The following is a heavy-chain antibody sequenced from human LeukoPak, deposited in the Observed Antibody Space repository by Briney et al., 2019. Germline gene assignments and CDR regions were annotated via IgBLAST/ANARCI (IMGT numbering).Heavy chain of an antibody. D-gene: IGHD2-15*01. J-gene: IGHJ4*02. Sequence: ASVKVSCKASGYTFTSYAMHWVRQAPGQRLEWMGWINAGNCNTKYSQKFQGRVTITRETAASTAYMELSSLRSEETAVYYCARVRYCSGGSCPLPDYWGQGTLVTVSS. CDR1: GYTFTSYA. CDR2: INAGNCNT. V-gene: IGHV1-3*01. CDR3: ARVRYCSGGSCPLPDY.